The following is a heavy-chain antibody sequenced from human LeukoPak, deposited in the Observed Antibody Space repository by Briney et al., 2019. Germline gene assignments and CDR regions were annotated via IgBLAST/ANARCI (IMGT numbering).Heavy chain of an antibody. V-gene: IGHV4-59*08. D-gene: IGHD3-10*01. J-gene: IGHJ5*02. CDR1: GGSISSYS. CDR2: LYNGGST. CDR3: ARHSGSGWFDP. Sequence: SETLSLTCTVSGGSISSYSWIWIRQPPGKGLEWIGYLYNGGSTSYNPSLKSRVTVSVGTSKNQFSLRLSSVTAADTAVYYCARHSGSGWFDPWGQGTPVTVSS.